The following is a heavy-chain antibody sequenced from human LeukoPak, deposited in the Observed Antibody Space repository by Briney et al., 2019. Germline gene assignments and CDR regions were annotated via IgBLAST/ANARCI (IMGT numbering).Heavy chain of an antibody. J-gene: IGHJ5*02. CDR3: ARGQGTGYLYYNWFDP. CDR2: INHSGST. D-gene: IGHD3-9*01. Sequence: PSETLSLTCAVYGGSFSGYYWSWIRQPPGKGLEWIGEINHSGSTNYNPSLKSRVTISVDTSKNQFSLKLSSVTAADTAVYYCARGQGTGYLYYNWFDPWGQGTLVTVSS. V-gene: IGHV4-34*01. CDR1: GGSFSGYY.